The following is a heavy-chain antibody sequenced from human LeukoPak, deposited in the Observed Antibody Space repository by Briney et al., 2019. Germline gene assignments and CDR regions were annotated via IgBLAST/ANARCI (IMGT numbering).Heavy chain of an antibody. J-gene: IGHJ4*02. CDR1: GYTFTSYG. Sequence: ASVKVSCKASGYTFTSYGISWVRQAPGQGLEGMGWTSAYKGNTNYAQKLQGRVTMTTDTSTSTAYMELRSLRSDDTAVYYCARELGWFGEFLSPDYWGQGTLVTVSS. V-gene: IGHV1-18*01. CDR3: ARELGWFGEFLSPDY. D-gene: IGHD3-10*01. CDR2: TSAYKGNT.